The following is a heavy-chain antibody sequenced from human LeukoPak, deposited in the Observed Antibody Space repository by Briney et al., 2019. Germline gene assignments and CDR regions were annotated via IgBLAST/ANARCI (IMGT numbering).Heavy chain of an antibody. V-gene: IGHV1-69*01. CDR3: ARKGFGSGSRADDAFVI. Sequence: ASVKVSCKASGGTFSSYAISWVRQAPGQGLEWMGGIIPIFGTANYAQKFQGRVTITADESTSTAYMELSSLRSEDTAVYYCARKGFGSGSRADDAFVIWGQGTMVTVSS. J-gene: IGHJ3*02. CDR2: IIPIFGTA. D-gene: IGHD3-10*01. CDR1: GGTFSSYA.